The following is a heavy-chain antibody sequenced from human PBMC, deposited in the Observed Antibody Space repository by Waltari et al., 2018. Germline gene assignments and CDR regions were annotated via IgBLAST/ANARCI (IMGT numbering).Heavy chain of an antibody. J-gene: IGHJ4*02. Sequence: EVQLLESGGGLVQPGGSLRLSCAASGFTFSSYAMSWVRQAPGKGLEWVSASSGSGGSTYYADSVKGRFTISRDNSKNTLYLQMNSLRAEDTAVYYCAKGRSSSWYYFDYWGQGTLVTVSS. D-gene: IGHD6-13*01. CDR1: GFTFSSYA. CDR3: AKGRSSSWYYFDY. CDR2: SSGSGGST. V-gene: IGHV3-23*01.